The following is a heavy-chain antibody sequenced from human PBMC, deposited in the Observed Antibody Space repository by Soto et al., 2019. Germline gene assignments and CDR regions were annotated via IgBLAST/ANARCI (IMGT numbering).Heavy chain of an antibody. CDR2: ISAYNGNT. V-gene: IGHV1-18*04. CDR3: AVGYRSGSYSALDY. CDR1: GYTFTSYG. Sequence: QVQLVQSGAEVKKHGASVKVSCKASGYTFTSYGISWVRQAPGQGLEWMGWISAYNGNTNYAQKLQVRVTMTTNTSTSTADLERRSLRSDDTAVYYCAVGYRSGSYSALDYGGQGTLVTVSS. D-gene: IGHD1-26*01. J-gene: IGHJ4*02.